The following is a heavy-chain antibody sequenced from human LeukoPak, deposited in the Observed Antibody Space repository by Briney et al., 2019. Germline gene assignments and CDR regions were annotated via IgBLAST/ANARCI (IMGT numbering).Heavy chain of an antibody. CDR1: GGTFSSYA. V-gene: IGHV1-69*05. CDR3: ARVTIFGVDRGLYYFDY. J-gene: IGHJ4*02. Sequence: ASVKVSCKASGGTFSSYAISWVRQAPGQGLEWMGGIIPIFGTANYAQKFQGRVTITTDESTSTAYMELSSLRSEDTAVYYCARVTIFGVDRGLYYFDYWGQGTLVTVSS. D-gene: IGHD3-3*01. CDR2: IIPIFGTA.